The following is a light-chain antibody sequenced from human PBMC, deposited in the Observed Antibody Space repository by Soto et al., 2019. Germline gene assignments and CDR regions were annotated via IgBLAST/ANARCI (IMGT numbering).Light chain of an antibody. CDR1: SSDVGGHNY. Sequence: QSALTQPASVSGSPGQSITISCTGTSSDVGGHNYVAWYQQHPDKAPKLMIHGVSNRPSGVSNRFSGSKSGNTASLTISGLQAEDEADYYCTSYTSDSSVVFGGGTKLTVL. J-gene: IGLJ2*01. CDR3: TSYTSDSSVV. V-gene: IGLV2-14*01. CDR2: GVS.